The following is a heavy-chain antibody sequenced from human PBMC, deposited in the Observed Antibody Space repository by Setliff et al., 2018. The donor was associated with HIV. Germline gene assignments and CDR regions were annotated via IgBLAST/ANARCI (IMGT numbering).Heavy chain of an antibody. CDR3: AREQAYVILTGYYTAGIDY. V-gene: IGHV3-21*01. Sequence: PGGSLRLSCAASGFSVSTNYMNWVRQAPGKGLEWVSSISSSGSYIYYTDSVKGRFTISRDNAKNSLYLQMNSLRAEDTAVYYCAREQAYVILTGYYTAGIDYWGQGTLVTVSS. D-gene: IGHD3-9*01. CDR1: GFSVSTNY. CDR2: ISSSGSYI. J-gene: IGHJ4*02.